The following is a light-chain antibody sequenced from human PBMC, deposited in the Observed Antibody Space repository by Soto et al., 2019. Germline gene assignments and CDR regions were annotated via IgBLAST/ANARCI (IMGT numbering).Light chain of an antibody. CDR1: SSNIGNNY. CDR2: ENN. J-gene: IGLJ1*01. V-gene: IGLV1-51*02. CDR3: GTLDSSLSAYV. Sequence: QSALTQPPSVSAAPGQKVTISCSGSSSNIGNNYVSWYQQLPGTAPKLLIYENNKRPLGIPDRFSGSKSGTSATLGITGLQTGDDVDYYCGTLDSSLSAYVFGTGTKVTV.